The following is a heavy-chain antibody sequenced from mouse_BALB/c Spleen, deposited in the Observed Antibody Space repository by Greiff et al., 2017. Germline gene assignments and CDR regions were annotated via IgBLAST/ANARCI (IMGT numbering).Heavy chain of an antibody. CDR3: TREGLSFDY. CDR1: GFTFSSYT. V-gene: IGHV5-6-4*01. Sequence: EVKLVESGGGLVKPGGSLKLSCAASGFTFSSYTMSWVRQTPEKRLEWVATISSGGSYTYYPDSVKGRFTISRDNAKNTLYLQMSSLKSEDTAMYYCTREGLSFDYWGQGTTLTVSS. D-gene: IGHD3-3*01. CDR2: ISSGGSYT. J-gene: IGHJ2*01.